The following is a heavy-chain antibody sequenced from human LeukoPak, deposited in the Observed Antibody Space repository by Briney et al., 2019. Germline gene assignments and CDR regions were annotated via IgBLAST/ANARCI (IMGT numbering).Heavy chain of an antibody. V-gene: IGHV6-1*01. D-gene: IGHD3-10*01. CDR1: GDIVSSNSAA. CDR3: ARDLTGTLHPYYYGSGSYLPTLYYYYGMDV. CDR2: TYYRSKWYN. J-gene: IGHJ6*02. Sequence: SQTLSLTCAISGDIVSSNSAAWNWIRQSPSRGLEWLGRTYYRSKWYNDYAVSVKSRVTIDPDTSKNQFSLQLNSVTPEDTAVYYCARDLTGTLHPYYYGSGSYLPTLYYYYGMDVWGQGTTVTVSS.